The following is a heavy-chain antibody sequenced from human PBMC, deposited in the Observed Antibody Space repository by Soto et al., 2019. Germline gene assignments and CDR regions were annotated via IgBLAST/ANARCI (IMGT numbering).Heavy chain of an antibody. CDR2: INAGNGNT. Sequence: AAVKVSCKASGYTFTSYAMHWVRQAPGQRLEWMGWINAGNGNTKYSQKFQGRVTITRDTSASTAYMELSSLRSEDTAVYYCARVVGIAVAGTPYYFDYWGQGTLVTVS. J-gene: IGHJ4*02. CDR1: GYTFTSYA. V-gene: IGHV1-3*01. D-gene: IGHD6-19*01. CDR3: ARVVGIAVAGTPYYFDY.